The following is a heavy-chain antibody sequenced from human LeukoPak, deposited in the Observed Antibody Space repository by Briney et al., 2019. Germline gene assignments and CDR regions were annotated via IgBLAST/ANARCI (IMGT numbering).Heavy chain of an antibody. CDR2: IYDSGIT. Sequence: NPSETLSLTCTVSGGSLSSVSDYWRWIRQSAGKGLEWIGRIYDSGITNYNPSLKSRVTISLDTSKNQSSLQLSSVTAAGTAVYYCAMSGYSNFDYWGQGTPVSVSS. CDR3: AMSGYSNFDY. D-gene: IGHD3-3*01. J-gene: IGHJ4*02. V-gene: IGHV4-61*02. CDR1: GGSLSSVSDY.